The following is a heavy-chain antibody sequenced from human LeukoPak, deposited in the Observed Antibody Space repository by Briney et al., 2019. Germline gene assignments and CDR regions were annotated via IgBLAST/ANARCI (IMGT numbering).Heavy chain of an antibody. J-gene: IGHJ3*02. CDR1: GFTFSSYA. V-gene: IGHV3-23*01. CDR2: ISGSGGST. CDR3: AKGYSGYDYAFDI. Sequence: GGSLRLSCAASGFTFSSYAMSWVRQAPGKGLEWVSAISGSGGSTYYADSVKGRFTISRDNSKNTLYLQMNSLRDEDTAVYYCAKGYSGYDYAFDIWGQGTMVTVSS. D-gene: IGHD5-12*01.